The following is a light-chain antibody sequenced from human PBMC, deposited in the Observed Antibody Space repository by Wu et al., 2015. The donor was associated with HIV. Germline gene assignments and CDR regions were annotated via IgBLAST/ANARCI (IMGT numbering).Light chain of an antibody. CDR3: QQYNNWPLYS. J-gene: IGKJ2*03. CDR2: GAV. CDR1: ESVGGD. V-gene: IGKV3-15*01. Sequence: EVVMTQSPATLSVSPGERATLACRASESVGGDVAWYQQKPGQAPRLLIYGAVTRPTGIPARFRGSGSGTEFSLTFSSLQSEDFAVYYCQQYNNWPLYSFGQGTKLEIK.